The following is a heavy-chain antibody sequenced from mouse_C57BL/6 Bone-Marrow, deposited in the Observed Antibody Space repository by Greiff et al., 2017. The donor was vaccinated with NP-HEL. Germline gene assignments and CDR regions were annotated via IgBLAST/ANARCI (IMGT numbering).Heavy chain of an antibody. D-gene: IGHD2-5*01. V-gene: IGHV14-4*01. CDR3: TTPSYYSNWYFDV. CDR2: IDPENGDT. CDR1: GFNITDDY. Sequence: VHVKQSGAELVRPGASVKLSCTASGFNITDDYMHWVKQRPEQGLEWIGWIDPENGDTEYASKFQGKATITADTSSNTAYLQLSSLTSEDTAVYYCTTPSYYSNWYFDVWGTGTTVTVSS. J-gene: IGHJ1*03.